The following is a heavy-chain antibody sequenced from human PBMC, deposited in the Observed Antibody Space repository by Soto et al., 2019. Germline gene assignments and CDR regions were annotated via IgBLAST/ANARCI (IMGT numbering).Heavy chain of an antibody. CDR3: ARGGYYDSSGSRNYHYYGMDV. J-gene: IGHJ6*02. CDR2: ISPYNDDT. Sequence: QAQLVQSGAEVKKPGASVKVSCKASGYTFSSYGISWVRQAPGQGLEWLGWISPYNDDTNYAQKLQGRVTMTTDTSTRTAYMDPRSLRSDDTAVYYCARGGYYDSSGSRNYHYYGMDVWGQGTTVTVSS. V-gene: IGHV1-18*01. D-gene: IGHD3-22*01. CDR1: GYTFSSYG.